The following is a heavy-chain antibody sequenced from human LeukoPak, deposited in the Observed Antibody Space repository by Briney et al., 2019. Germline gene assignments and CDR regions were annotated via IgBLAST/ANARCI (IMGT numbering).Heavy chain of an antibody. CDR2: IYTSGST. Sequence: PSETLSLTCTVSGGSISSSRYYWGWIRQPPGKGLEWIGRIYTSGSTNYNPSLKSRVTMSVDTSKNQFSLKLSSVTAADTAVYYCARDRYYYDSSGYYFFDYWGQGTLVTVSS. CDR1: GGSISSSRYY. V-gene: IGHV4-39*07. CDR3: ARDRYYYDSSGYYFFDY. J-gene: IGHJ4*02. D-gene: IGHD3-22*01.